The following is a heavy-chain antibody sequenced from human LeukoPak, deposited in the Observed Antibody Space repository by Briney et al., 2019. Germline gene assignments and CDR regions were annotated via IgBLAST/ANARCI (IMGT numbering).Heavy chain of an antibody. D-gene: IGHD6-19*01. CDR3: ARVEGIAVAGTEPYYFDY. V-gene: IGHV4-34*01. J-gene: IGHJ4*02. CDR1: GGSFSGYY. Sequence: SETLSLTCAVYGGSFSGYYWSWIRQPPGKGLEWIGEINHSGSTNYNPSLKSRVTISVDTSKNQFSLKLSSVTAADTAVYYCARVEGIAVAGTEPYYFDYWGQGTLVTVSS. CDR2: INHSGST.